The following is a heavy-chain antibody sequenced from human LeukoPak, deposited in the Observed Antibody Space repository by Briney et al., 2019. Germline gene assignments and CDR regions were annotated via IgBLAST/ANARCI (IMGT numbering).Heavy chain of an antibody. V-gene: IGHV4-34*01. D-gene: IGHD2-2*01. CDR1: GGSFSGYY. CDR2: INHSGST. CDR3: ARGDGYCSSTSCYP. Sequence: SETLSLTCAVYGGSFSGYYWSWIRQPPGKGLEWIGEINHSGSTNYNPSLKSRVTISVDTSKNQFSLKLSSVTAADTAVYYCARGDGYCSSTSCYPWGQGTLVTVSS. J-gene: IGHJ5*02.